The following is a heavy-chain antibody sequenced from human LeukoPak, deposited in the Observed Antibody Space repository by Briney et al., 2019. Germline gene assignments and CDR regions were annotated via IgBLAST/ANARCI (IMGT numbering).Heavy chain of an antibody. V-gene: IGHV1-46*01. D-gene: IGHD2-15*01. Sequence: ASVKVSCKASGYTFTSYYMHWVRQAPGQGLEWMGIINPSGGSTSYAQKFQGRVTMTRDTSTGTVYMELSSLRSEDTAVYYCARGTDIVVVVAATPDLDYWGQGTLVTVSS. CDR3: ARGTDIVVVVAATPDLDY. J-gene: IGHJ4*02. CDR1: GYTFTSYY. CDR2: INPSGGST.